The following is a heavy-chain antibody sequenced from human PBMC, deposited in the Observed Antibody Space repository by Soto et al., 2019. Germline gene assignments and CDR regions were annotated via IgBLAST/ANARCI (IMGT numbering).Heavy chain of an antibody. D-gene: IGHD2-8*01. CDR1: GFTFSSYG. Sequence: PGGSLRLSCAASGFTFSSYGMHWVRQAPGKGLEWVAVISYDGSNKYYADSVKGRFTISRDNSKNTLYLQMNSLRAEDTAVYYCAKMLEPPTNYYYYYGMDVWGQGTTVTVSS. CDR3: AKMLEPPTNYYYYYGMDV. J-gene: IGHJ6*02. CDR2: ISYDGSNK. V-gene: IGHV3-30*18.